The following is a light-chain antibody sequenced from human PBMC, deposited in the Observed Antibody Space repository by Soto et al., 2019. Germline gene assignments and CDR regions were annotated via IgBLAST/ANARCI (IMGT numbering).Light chain of an antibody. Sequence: EIVLTQSPGTLSLSPGESAALSCRASQSVTSNYLVWYRQKPGQAPRLLIYAISSRAAGIPDRFNGSGSGKDLTLTITRLEPEDSAVYYCQQHSNSPWTFGQGTRVEV. J-gene: IGKJ1*01. CDR1: QSVTSNY. CDR3: QQHSNSPWT. CDR2: AIS. V-gene: IGKV3D-20*02.